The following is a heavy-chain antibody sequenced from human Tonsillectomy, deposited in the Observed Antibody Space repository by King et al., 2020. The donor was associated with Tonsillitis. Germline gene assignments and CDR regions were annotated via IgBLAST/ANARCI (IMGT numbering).Heavy chain of an antibody. CDR2: IWFDGSDK. D-gene: IGHD5-12*01. J-gene: IGHJ4*02. Sequence: VQLVESGGGVVQPGKSLRLSCAASGFTFRSYGMHWVRQAPGKGLEWVAVIWFDGSDKYYANSVKGRFTISRDNSKHTLYLQMNSLRAEDTAVSYCARDWSYSGSPSYYFDYWGQGTLVTVSS. CDR1: GFTFRSYG. CDR3: ARDWSYSGSPSYYFDY. V-gene: IGHV3-33*01.